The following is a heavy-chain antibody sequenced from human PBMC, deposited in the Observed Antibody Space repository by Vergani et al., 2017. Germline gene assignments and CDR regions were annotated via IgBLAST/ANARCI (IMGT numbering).Heavy chain of an antibody. J-gene: IGHJ6*02. D-gene: IGHD6-19*01. CDR2: IIPIFGTA. Sequence: QVQLVQSGAEVKKPGSSVKVSCKASGGTFSSYAISWVRQAPGQGLEWMGGIIPIFGTANYAQKFQGRVTIAADESTSTAYMELSSLRSEDTAVYYCARGIAVAGGYVYYGMDVWGQGTTVTVSS. V-gene: IGHV1-69*01. CDR3: ARGIAVAGGYVYYGMDV. CDR1: GGTFSSYA.